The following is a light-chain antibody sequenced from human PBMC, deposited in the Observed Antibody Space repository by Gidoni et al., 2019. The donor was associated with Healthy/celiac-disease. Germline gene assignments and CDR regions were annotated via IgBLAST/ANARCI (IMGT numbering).Light chain of an antibody. CDR2: GAS. CDR3: QQYGSSPGA. V-gene: IGKV3-20*01. Sequence: EIVLTQSPGTLSLSPGERAPLPCRASQCVSSSYLAWYQQKHGQAPRLLIYGASSRATGIPDRFSGSGSGTDFTLTISRLEPEDFAVYYCQQYGSSPGAFGGGTKVEIK. J-gene: IGKJ4*01. CDR1: QCVSSSY.